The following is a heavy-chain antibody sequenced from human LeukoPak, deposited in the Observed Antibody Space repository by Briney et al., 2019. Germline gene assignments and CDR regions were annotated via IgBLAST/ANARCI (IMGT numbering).Heavy chain of an antibody. Sequence: ASVKVSCKPSGYTFSSYHVHWERQAPGQGLEWMGMINPSGGHTRYPQKFQGRVTMTRDVSTSTVYMELSSLISEDTAVYYCARDMYGRSSEGNRFDPWGQGTLVTVSS. D-gene: IGHD6-6*01. CDR1: GYTFSSYH. CDR3: ARDMYGRSSEGNRFDP. CDR2: INPSGGHT. J-gene: IGHJ5*02. V-gene: IGHV1-46*01.